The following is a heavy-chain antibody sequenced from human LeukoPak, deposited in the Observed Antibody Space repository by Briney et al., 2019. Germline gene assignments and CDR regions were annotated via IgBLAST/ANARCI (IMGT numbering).Heavy chain of an antibody. D-gene: IGHD6-6*01. CDR3: AKDRSIAARAYNWFDP. Sequence: PGGSLRLSRAASGFTSSSYAMSWVRQAPGKGLEWVSAISGSGGSTYYADSVKGRFTISRDNSKNTLYLQMNSLRAEDTAVYYCAKDRSIAARAYNWFDPWGQGTLVTVSS. CDR1: GFTSSSYA. CDR2: ISGSGGST. V-gene: IGHV3-23*01. J-gene: IGHJ5*02.